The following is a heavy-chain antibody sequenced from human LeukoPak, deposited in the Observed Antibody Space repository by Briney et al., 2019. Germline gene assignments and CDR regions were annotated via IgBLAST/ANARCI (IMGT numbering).Heavy chain of an antibody. CDR1: GFSLSTSGVG. J-gene: IGHJ3*02. CDR3: ARRQSGYCSSTSCYGDAFDI. D-gene: IGHD2-2*01. Sequence: SGPTLVKPTQTLTLTCTFSGFSLSTSGVGVGWIRQPPGKALEWLALIYWDDDKRYSPSLKSRLTITKDTSKNQVVLTMTNMDPVDTATYYCARRQSGYCSSTSCYGDAFDIWGQGTMVTVSS. CDR2: IYWDDDK. V-gene: IGHV2-5*02.